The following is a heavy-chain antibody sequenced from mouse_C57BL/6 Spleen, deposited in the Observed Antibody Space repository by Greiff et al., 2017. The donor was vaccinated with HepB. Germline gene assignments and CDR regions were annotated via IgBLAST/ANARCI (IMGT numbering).Heavy chain of an antibody. J-gene: IGHJ4*01. D-gene: IGHD2-5*01. CDR2: IWRGGST. V-gene: IGHV2-5*01. CDR1: GFSLTSYG. Sequence: QVQLKESGPGLVQPSQSLSITCTVSGFSLTSYGLHWVRQSPGKGLEWLGVIWRGGSTDYNAAFMSRLSITKDNSKSQVFFKMNSLQADDTAIYYCAKNVPRYYSNNYYAMDYWGQGTSVTVSS. CDR3: AKNVPRYYSNNYYAMDY.